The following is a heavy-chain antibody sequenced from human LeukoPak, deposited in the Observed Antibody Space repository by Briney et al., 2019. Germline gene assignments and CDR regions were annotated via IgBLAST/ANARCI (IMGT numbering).Heavy chain of an antibody. CDR3: ACHPGGGIEDMDD. D-gene: IGHD3-16*02. J-gene: IGHJ6*03. V-gene: IGHV4-59*08. CDR2: IYLTGT. CDR1: GGSIGTYY. Sequence: SETLSLTCTVSGGSIGTYYWRWVRQSPGTGVVWIGYIYLTGTRYNPYLQSRVTISVGRARNQFFLKMTSVTDADADAHECACHPGGGIEDMDDWGRGTKVTVSS.